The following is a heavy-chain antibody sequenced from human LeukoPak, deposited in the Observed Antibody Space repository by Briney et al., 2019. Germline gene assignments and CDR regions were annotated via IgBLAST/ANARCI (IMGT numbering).Heavy chain of an antibody. CDR2: ISSSSSYI. J-gene: IGHJ4*02. CDR1: GFTFSSYS. D-gene: IGHD2-2*01. Sequence: GGSLRLSCAASGFTFSSYSMNWVRQAPGKGLEWVSSISSSSSYIYYADSVKGRFTISRDNAKNSLYLQMNSLRAEDTAVYYCARARQYQLLRYYFDYWGQGTLVTVSS. CDR3: ARARQYQLLRYYFDY. V-gene: IGHV3-21*01.